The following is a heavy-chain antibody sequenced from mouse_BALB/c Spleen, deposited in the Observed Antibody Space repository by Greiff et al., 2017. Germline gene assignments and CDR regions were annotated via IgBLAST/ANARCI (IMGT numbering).Heavy chain of an antibody. CDR1: GYTFTSYW. CDR2: IYPGDGDT. J-gene: IGHJ4*01. CDR3: ARGSTTVVEAMDY. D-gene: IGHD1-1*01. V-gene: IGHV1-87*01. Sequence: QVQLKQSGAELARPGASVKLSCKASGYTFTSYWMQWVKQRPGQGLEWIGAIYPGDGDTRYTQKFKGKATLTADKSSSTAYMQLSSLASEDSAVYYCARGSTTVVEAMDYWGQGTSVTVSS.